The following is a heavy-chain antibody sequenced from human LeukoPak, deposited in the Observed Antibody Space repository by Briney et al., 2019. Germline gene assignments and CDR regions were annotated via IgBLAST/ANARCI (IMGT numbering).Heavy chain of an antibody. CDR2: ISSSSSYI. Sequence: GGSLRLSCAASGFTFSSYSMNWVRQAPGKGLEWVSSISSSSSYIYYADSVKGRFTISRDNAKNSLYLQMNSLRAEDTAVYYCARFIPRSQTPAVAGTWDSYWGQGTLVTVSS. CDR1: GFTFSSYS. D-gene: IGHD6-19*01. J-gene: IGHJ4*02. CDR3: ARFIPRSQTPAVAGTWDSY. V-gene: IGHV3-21*01.